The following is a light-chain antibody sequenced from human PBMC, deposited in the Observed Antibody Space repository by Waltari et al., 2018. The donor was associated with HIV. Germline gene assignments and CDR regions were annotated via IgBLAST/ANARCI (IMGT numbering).Light chain of an antibody. CDR1: QSVGSN. Sequence: EIVMTQSPATLSLSPGERATLSCRASQSVGSNLAWYQQKPDQAPRLLIADASIRATGIQARFSGGGSGKEFTLTSSGLQSGDVAFYYCQQYESWITFGQGTRLDIK. CDR3: QQYESWIT. V-gene: IGKV3-15*01. CDR2: DAS. J-gene: IGKJ5*01.